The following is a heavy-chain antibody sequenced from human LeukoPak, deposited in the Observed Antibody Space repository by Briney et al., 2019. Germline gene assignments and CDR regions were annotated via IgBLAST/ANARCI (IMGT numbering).Heavy chain of an antibody. V-gene: IGHV1-8*01. J-gene: IGHJ6*02. CDR1: GYTFTSYD. CDR2: MNPNSGNT. Sequence: ASVKVSCKASGYTFTSYDINWVRQPTGQGLEWMGWMNPNSGNTGYAQKFQGRVTMTRNTSISTAYMELNSLRSEDTAVYYCARVRFEYYYDSSAPGGYYGMDVWGQGTTVTVSS. D-gene: IGHD3-22*01. CDR3: ARVRFEYYYDSSAPGGYYGMDV.